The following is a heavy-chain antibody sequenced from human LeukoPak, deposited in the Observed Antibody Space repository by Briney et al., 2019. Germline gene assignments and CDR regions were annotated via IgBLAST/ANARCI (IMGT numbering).Heavy chain of an antibody. CDR3: ARVQYYYGSGSYRDYYYMDV. J-gene: IGHJ6*03. D-gene: IGHD3-10*01. V-gene: IGHV4-39*07. CDR2: IYYSGST. CDR1: GFTFSRYV. Sequence: GSLRLSCAASGFTFSRYVMSWIRQPPGKGLEWIGSIYYSGSTYYNPSLKSRVTISVDTSKNQFSLKLSSVTAADTAVYYCARVQYYYGSGSYRDYYYMDVWGKGTTVTVSS.